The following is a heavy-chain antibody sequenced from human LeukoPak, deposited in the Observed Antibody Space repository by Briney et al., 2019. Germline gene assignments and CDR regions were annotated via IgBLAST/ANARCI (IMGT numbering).Heavy chain of an antibody. CDR3: ARGLSRDGYNAYFDY. D-gene: IGHD5-24*01. J-gene: IGHJ4*02. CDR1: GGTLSSYA. CDR2: IIPIFGTA. Sequence: GASVKVSCKASGGTLSSYAISWVRQAPGQGLEWMGGIIPIFGTANYAQKFQGRVTITTDESTSTVYMELSSLRSEDTAVYYCARGLSRDGYNAYFDYWGQGTLVTVSS. V-gene: IGHV1-69*05.